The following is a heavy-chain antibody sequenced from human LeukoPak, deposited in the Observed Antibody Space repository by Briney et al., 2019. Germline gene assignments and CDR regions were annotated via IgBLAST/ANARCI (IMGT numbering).Heavy chain of an antibody. V-gene: IGHV4-34*01. CDR2: INHSGST. CDR1: GGSFSGYY. CDR3: ARGRGLGYYYYMDV. J-gene: IGHJ6*03. Sequence: PSETLSLTCAVYGGSFSGYYWSWIRQPPGKGLEWIGEINHSGSTNYNPSLKSRVTISVDTSKSQFSLKLSSVTAADTAVYYCARGRGLGYYYYMDVWGKGTTVTVSS. D-gene: IGHD3-16*01.